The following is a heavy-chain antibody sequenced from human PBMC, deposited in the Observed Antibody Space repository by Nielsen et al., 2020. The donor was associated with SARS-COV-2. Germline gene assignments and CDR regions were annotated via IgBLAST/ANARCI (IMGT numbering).Heavy chain of an antibody. CDR1: GGSISSGDYY. CDR2: IYYSGST. D-gene: IGHD2-2*01. Sequence: SETLSLTCTVSGGSISSGDYYWSWIRQPPGKGLEWIGYIYYSGSTYYNPSLKSRVTISVDTSKNQFSLKLSSVTAADTAVYYCARGEEIVVVPAAGGWFDPWGQGTLVTVSS. CDR3: ARGEEIVVVPAAGGWFDP. J-gene: IGHJ5*02. V-gene: IGHV4-30-4*01.